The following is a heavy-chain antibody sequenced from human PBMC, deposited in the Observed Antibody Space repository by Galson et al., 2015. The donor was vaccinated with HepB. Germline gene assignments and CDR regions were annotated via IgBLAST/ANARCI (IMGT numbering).Heavy chain of an antibody. CDR3: ASIQLYDFWSGYTTNNYYYGMDV. D-gene: IGHD3-3*01. CDR2: ISAYNGNT. V-gene: IGHV1-18*04. CDR1: GYTFTSYG. Sequence: SVKVSCKASGYTFTSYGISWVRQAPGQGLEWVGWISAYNGNTNYAQKLQGRVTMTTDTSTSTAYMELRSLRSDDTAVYYCASIQLYDFWSGYTTNNYYYGMDVWGQGTTVTVSS. J-gene: IGHJ6*02.